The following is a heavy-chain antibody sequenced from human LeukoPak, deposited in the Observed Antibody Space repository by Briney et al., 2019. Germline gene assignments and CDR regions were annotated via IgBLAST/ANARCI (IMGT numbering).Heavy chain of an antibody. CDR2: IKQDGSEK. CDR3: ARDRAAAGSLFDY. V-gene: IGHV3-7*01. Sequence: GGSLRLSCAASGFTFSSYSMNWVRQAPGKGLEWVANIKQDGSEKYYVDSVKGRFTISRDNAKNSLYLQMNSLRAEDTAVYYCARDRAAAGSLFDYWGQGTLVTVSS. J-gene: IGHJ4*02. D-gene: IGHD6-13*01. CDR1: GFTFSSYS.